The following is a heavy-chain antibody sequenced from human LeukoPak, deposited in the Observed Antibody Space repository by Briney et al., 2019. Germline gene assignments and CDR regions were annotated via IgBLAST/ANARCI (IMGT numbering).Heavy chain of an antibody. V-gene: IGHV4-39*01. Sequence: TPSETLSLTCTVSGGSISSSSYYWGWIRQPPGKGLEWIGSIYYSGSTYYNPSLKSRDTISVDTSKNQFSLKLSSVTAADTAVYYCASVAAAGGISWGQGTLVTVSS. CDR3: ASVAAAGGIS. CDR1: GGSISSSSYY. J-gene: IGHJ5*02. CDR2: IYYSGST. D-gene: IGHD6-13*01.